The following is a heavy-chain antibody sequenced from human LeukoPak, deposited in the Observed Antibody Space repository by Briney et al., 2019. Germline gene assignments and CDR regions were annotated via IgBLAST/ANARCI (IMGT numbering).Heavy chain of an antibody. V-gene: IGHV4-34*01. CDR3: ARGEILYNRNYDFWSGYYARIPFDY. Sequence: SETLSLTCAVYGGSFSGYYWSWIRQPPGKGLEWIGEINHSGSTNYNPSLKSRVTISVDTSKNQFSLKLSSVTAADTAVYYCARGEILYNRNYDFWSGYYARIPFDYWGQGTLVTVSS. CDR2: INHSGST. J-gene: IGHJ4*02. D-gene: IGHD3-3*01. CDR1: GGSFSGYY.